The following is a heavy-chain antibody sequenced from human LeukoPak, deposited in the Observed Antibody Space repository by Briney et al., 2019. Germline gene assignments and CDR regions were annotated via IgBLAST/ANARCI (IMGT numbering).Heavy chain of an antibody. CDR3: ARNIVGPRQVDY. J-gene: IGHJ4*02. D-gene: IGHD1-26*01. Sequence: SETLSLTCTVSGGSISSYYWSWIRQPPGKGLEWIGYIYHSGTTNYNPSLKSRVTISVDTSKSQFSLKLSSVTVADTAIYYCARNIVGPRQVDYWGQGTLVTVSS. CDR2: IYHSGTT. V-gene: IGHV4-59*01. CDR1: GGSISSYY.